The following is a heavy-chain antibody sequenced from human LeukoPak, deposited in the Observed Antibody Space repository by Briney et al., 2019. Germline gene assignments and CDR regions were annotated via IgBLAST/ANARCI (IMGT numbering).Heavy chain of an antibody. D-gene: IGHD3-16*01. CDR2: ISGSGSNI. CDR3: AKVHGWLRLGEYYFDY. J-gene: IGHJ4*02. Sequence: GGSLRLSCAASGFTFSDYYMSWIRQAPGKGLEWVSYISGSGSNIYYADSVKGRFTISRDNAKNSLYLQMNSLRVEDTAVYYCAKVHGWLRLGEYYFDYWGQGTLVTVSS. CDR1: GFTFSDYY. V-gene: IGHV3-11*04.